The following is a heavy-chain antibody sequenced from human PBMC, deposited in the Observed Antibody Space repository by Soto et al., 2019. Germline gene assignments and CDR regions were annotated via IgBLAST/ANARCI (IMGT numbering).Heavy chain of an antibody. CDR2: IYYSGST. Sequence: SETLSLTCTVSGGSISSSSYYWGWIRQPPGKGLEWIGSIYYSGSTYYNPSLKSRVTISGDTSKNQFSLKLSSVTAADTAVYYCARHSPGTGYSYGLYYYYMDVWGKGTTVTVSS. CDR3: ARHSPGTGYSYGLYYYYMDV. CDR1: GGSISSSSYY. V-gene: IGHV4-39*01. D-gene: IGHD5-18*01. J-gene: IGHJ6*03.